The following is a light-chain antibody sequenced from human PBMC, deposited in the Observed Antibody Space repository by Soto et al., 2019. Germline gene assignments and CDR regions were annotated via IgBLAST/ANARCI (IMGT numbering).Light chain of an antibody. CDR2: AAS. Sequence: IQMTRTPSSLSASVGDRVTITCRASQGIRNDLGWYQQKPGKAPKLLIYAASSLQSGVPSRFSGTGSGTEFTLSFDSLQPDDFATYYCQQYHTSSIAFGQGTRLEI. CDR1: QGIRND. J-gene: IGKJ5*01. V-gene: IGKV1-17*01. CDR3: QQYHTSSIA.